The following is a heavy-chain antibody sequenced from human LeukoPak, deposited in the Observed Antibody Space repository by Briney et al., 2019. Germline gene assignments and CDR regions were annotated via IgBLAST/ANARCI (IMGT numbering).Heavy chain of an antibody. CDR2: VSYSGST. CDR1: GGSMSIYY. D-gene: IGHD3-22*01. J-gene: IGHJ2*01. Sequence: SETLSLTCSVAGGSMSIYYWSWIRQPPGKGLEWIGYVSYSGSTNYNPSLKSRVTMSVDTSKNRFSLKLSSVTAADTAVYYCAKVDYYDSSGSRSYYFDLWGRGTLVTVSS. V-gene: IGHV4-59*01. CDR3: AKVDYYDSSGSRSYYFDL.